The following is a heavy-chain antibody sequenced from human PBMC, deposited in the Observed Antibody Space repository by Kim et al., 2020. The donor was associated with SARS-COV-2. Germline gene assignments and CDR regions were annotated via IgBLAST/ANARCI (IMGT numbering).Heavy chain of an antibody. CDR2: IIPITGLP. CDR1: GGSFSTSG. D-gene: IGHD4-17*01. V-gene: IGHV1-69*04. CDR3: AREKGDFGAFDALDI. Sequence: SVKVSCKASGGSFSTSGISWVRQAPGQGLEWMGRIIPITGLPFYAKKFQGRVTISADKSTGTSYLELSVLTSEDTAVYFCAREKGDFGAFDALDIWGQGTVVTVSS. J-gene: IGHJ3*02.